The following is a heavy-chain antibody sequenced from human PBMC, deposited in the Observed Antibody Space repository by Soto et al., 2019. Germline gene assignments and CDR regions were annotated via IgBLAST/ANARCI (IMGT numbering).Heavy chain of an antibody. CDR3: ASEIVVVPAAWSDWFDP. V-gene: IGHV3-21*01. D-gene: IGHD2-2*01. J-gene: IGHJ5*02. CDR2: ISSSSSYI. CDR1: GFTFSSYS. Sequence: PGGSLRLSCAASGFTFSSYSMNWVRQAPGKGLEWVSSISSSSSYIYYADSVKGRFTISRDNAKNSLYLQMNSLRAEDTAVYYCASEIVVVPAAWSDWFDPWGQGTLVTVSS.